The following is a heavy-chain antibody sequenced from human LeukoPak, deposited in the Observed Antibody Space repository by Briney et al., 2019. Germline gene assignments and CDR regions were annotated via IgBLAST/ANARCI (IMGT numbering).Heavy chain of an antibody. CDR2: ISGSGAST. D-gene: IGHD2-21*02. J-gene: IGHJ4*02. Sequence: QPGGSLRLSCAASGFTFTSYALSWVRQAPGKGLEWVSAISGSGASTYYADSVKGRFTISRDNSKNTLYLQMNSLRAEDTAVYYCAKSETRVVTAPPRGYWGQGTLVTVSS. CDR1: GFTFTSYA. V-gene: IGHV3-23*01. CDR3: AKSETRVVTAPPRGY.